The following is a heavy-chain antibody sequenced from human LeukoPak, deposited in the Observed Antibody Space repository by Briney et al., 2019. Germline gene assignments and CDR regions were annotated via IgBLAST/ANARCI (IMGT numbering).Heavy chain of an antibody. J-gene: IGHJ5*02. CDR1: GFTFTNFA. CDR3: AKQFVDI. Sequence: GGSLRLSCAASGFTFTNFAMNWVRQAPGKGLEWVSSISGSGDDTSYADSVKGRFTISRDNSRNTLYLQVNSLRAEDTAVYYCAKQFVDIWGQGTLVTVSS. V-gene: IGHV3-23*01. D-gene: IGHD5-24*01. CDR2: ISGSGDDT.